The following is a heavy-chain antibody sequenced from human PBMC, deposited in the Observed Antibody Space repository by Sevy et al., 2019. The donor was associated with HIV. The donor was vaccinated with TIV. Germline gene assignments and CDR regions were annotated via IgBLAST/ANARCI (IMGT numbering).Heavy chain of an antibody. D-gene: IGHD4-4*01. CDR2: IRLDGSAR. CDR3: ARAFRREAYTPDY. CDR1: GFIFSDYW. V-gene: IGHV3-7*03. J-gene: IGHJ4*02. Sequence: GSLRLSCAASGFIFSDYWMTWVRQAPGKGLEWVATIRLDGSARYYASFVKGRFTISRDNAKNSLFLQMNSLRVEDTAVYYCARAFRREAYTPDYWGQGSLVTVSS.